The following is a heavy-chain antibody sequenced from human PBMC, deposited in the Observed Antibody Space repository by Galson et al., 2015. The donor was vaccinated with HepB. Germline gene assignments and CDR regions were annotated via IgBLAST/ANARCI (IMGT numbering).Heavy chain of an antibody. CDR1: GFIFSRHG. CDR3: VRESLMAMVTFDL. CDR2: IWHDGSNK. D-gene: IGHD5-18*01. V-gene: IGHV3-33*01. J-gene: IGHJ4*02. Sequence: SLRLSCAASGFIFSRHGIHWVRQAPGKGLECVAMIWHDGSNKLYADPVKGRFTISRDNSKNTLYLQMNSLRAEDTAVYYCVRESLMAMVTFDLWGRGTLVTVSS.